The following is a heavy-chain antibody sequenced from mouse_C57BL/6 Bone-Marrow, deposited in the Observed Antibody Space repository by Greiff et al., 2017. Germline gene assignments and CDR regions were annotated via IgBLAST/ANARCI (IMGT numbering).Heavy chain of an antibody. J-gene: IGHJ4*01. CDR3: ANYGSSYLYAMDY. CDR2: IYPRDGST. V-gene: IGHV1-78*01. D-gene: IGHD1-1*01. Sequence: QVQLQQSDAELVKPGASVKISCKVSGYTFTDHTIHWMKQRPEQGLEWIGYIYPRDGSTKCNEKFKGKATLTADKSSSTAYMQLNSLSAEDCAVYFGANYGSSYLYAMDYWGQGTSVTVSS. CDR1: GYTFTDHT.